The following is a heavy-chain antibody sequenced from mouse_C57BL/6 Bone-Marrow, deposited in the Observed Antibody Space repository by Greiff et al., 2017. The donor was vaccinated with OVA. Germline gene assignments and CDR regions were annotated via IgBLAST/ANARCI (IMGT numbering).Heavy chain of an antibody. Sequence: VQLQQSGPELVKPGASVKISCKASGYTFTDYYMNWVKQSHGKSLEWIGDINPNNGGTSYNQKFKGKATLTVDKSSSTAYMELRSLTSEDSAVYYCARRGYGSSYVRWYFDVWGTGTTVTVSS. V-gene: IGHV1-26*01. CDR1: GYTFTDYY. D-gene: IGHD1-1*01. CDR2: INPNNGGT. J-gene: IGHJ1*03. CDR3: ARRGYGSSYVRWYFDV.